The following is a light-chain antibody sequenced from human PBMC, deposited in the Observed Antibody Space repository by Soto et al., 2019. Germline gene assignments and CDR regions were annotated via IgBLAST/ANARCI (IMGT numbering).Light chain of an antibody. CDR1: SSDVGAYTY. CDR2: GVT. J-gene: IGLJ1*01. Sequence: QAALTQPPSASGSPGQSVTISCTGTSSDVGAYTYVSGYHQHPGKAPKRMIYGVTERPSGVPDRFSGSKSGNTASLTVSGLQTEDESYYYCSAYAGSNNYVFGTGTKLTVL. V-gene: IGLV2-8*01. CDR3: SAYAGSNNYV.